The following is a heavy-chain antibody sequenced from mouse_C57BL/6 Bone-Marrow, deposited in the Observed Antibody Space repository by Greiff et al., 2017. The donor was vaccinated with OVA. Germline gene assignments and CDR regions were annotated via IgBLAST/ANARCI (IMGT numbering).Heavy chain of an antibody. J-gene: IGHJ3*01. Sequence: EVNLVESGGGLVQPGGSLKLSCAASGFTFSDYYMYWVRQTPEKRLEWVAYISNGGGSTYYPDTVKGRFTISRDNAKNTLYLQMSRLKSEDTAMYYCARRELTGTFAYWGQGTLVTVSA. CDR2: ISNGGGST. CDR3: ARRELTGTFAY. CDR1: GFTFSDYY. V-gene: IGHV5-12*01. D-gene: IGHD4-1*01.